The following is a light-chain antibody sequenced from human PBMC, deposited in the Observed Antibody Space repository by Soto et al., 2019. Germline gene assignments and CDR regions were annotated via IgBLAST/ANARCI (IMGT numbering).Light chain of an antibody. V-gene: IGKV3-20*01. CDR3: QQNGSSPPIT. Sequence: EIVWTQSPGTLSLSPGERATLSCRASQSVSSSYLAWYQQKPGQAPRLLIYGASSRATGIPDRFSGSGSGTDFIITISILETEDLAVYYCQQNGSSPPITFGPGTKVDSK. J-gene: IGKJ3*01. CDR2: GAS. CDR1: QSVSSSY.